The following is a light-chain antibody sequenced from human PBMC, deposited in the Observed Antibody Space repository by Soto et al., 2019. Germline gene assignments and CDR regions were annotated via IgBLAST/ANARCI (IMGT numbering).Light chain of an antibody. CDR2: GAS. CDR1: QSINSD. Sequence: DIVVTQSPATLSVSPGERATLSCRASQSINSDLAWYQQRPGQAPRLLIYGASTRATGIPGRFRGSGSGTDFRLTISSRQSEDSATYYCQQYKDWNPKMAFGQGTKVE. J-gene: IGKJ1*01. V-gene: IGKV3-15*01. CDR3: QQYKDWNPKMA.